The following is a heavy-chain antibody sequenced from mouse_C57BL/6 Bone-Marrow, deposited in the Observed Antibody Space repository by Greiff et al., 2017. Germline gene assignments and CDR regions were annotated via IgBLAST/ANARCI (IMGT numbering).Heavy chain of an antibody. D-gene: IGHD1-1*01. CDR3: ARHSYGSKAWFAY. Sequence: EVKLVESGGDLVKPGGSLKLSCAASGFTFSSYGMSWVRQTPDKRLEWVATISSGGSYTYYPDSVKGRFTISRDNAKNTLYLQMSSLKSEDTAMYYCARHSYGSKAWFAYWGQGTLVTVSA. CDR1: GFTFSSYG. V-gene: IGHV5-6*01. CDR2: ISSGGSYT. J-gene: IGHJ3*01.